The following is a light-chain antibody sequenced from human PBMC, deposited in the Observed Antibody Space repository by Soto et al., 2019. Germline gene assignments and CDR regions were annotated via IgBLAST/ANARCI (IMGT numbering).Light chain of an antibody. Sequence: QSVLTQPASVSGSPGQSITISCTGTSSDVGVYNHVSWYQQNPGKAPKLMIYEVNNRPSGVSDRFSGSKSGNTASLTISGLQAEDEADYFCSSSTTSTTLIFGGGTKL. CDR3: SSSTTSTTLI. J-gene: IGLJ2*01. V-gene: IGLV2-14*01. CDR1: SSDVGVYNH. CDR2: EVN.